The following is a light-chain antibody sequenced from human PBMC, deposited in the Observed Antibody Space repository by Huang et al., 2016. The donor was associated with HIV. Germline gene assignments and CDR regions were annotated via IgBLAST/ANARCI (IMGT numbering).Light chain of an antibody. CDR3: IQALQTPWT. J-gene: IGKJ1*01. CDR2: LSS. CDR1: QSLLHSTGYNY. V-gene: IGKV2-28*01. Sequence: IVVTQSPLSLPVTPGEPASISCRSSQSLLHSTGYNYLHWYLQKPGQSPQLLIYLSSKRAAGVPDRFSGSGSGADFTLRISRVEAEDVGVYYCIQALQTPWTFGQGTKVEI.